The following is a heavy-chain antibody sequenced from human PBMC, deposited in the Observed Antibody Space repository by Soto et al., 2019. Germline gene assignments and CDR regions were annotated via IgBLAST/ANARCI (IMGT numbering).Heavy chain of an antibody. V-gene: IGHV3-33*01. Sequence: QVQLVASGGGLVQPGRSLRLSCAASGFTFNTYGMHWVRQAPGKGLEWVAVIWYDGSNRNYADSVKGRFTMSRDNSKNTLYLQMDSGRADDTAVYCCARDDWCGGACERGTDSLGQGTLVAVSS. CDR1: GFTFNTYG. CDR2: IWYDGSNR. D-gene: IGHD2-21*02. CDR3: ARDDWCGGACERGTDS. J-gene: IGHJ4*02.